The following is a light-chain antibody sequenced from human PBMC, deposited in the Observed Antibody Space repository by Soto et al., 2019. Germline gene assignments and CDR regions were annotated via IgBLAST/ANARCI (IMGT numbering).Light chain of an antibody. J-gene: IGKJ1*01. CDR2: EAS. V-gene: IGKV1-5*01. CDR1: QSISSW. CDR3: QQYNSYSRT. Sequence: DIQMTQSPSTLSASVGDRVTITCRASQSISSWLAWYQQKPGKAPKLLISEASSLENGVPLRFSGSGSGTEFTLTITSLQPDDFATYYCQQYNSYSRTFGQGTKV.